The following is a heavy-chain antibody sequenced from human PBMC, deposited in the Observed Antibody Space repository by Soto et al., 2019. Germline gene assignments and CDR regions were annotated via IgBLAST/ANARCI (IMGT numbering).Heavy chain of an antibody. CDR2: IYYSGST. CDR3: ARRYGSAFDF. Sequence: SETLSLTWTVSGGSISSYYLSWIRQPPGKGLEWIGYIYYSGSTNYNPSLKSRVTISVDTSKNQFSLKLSSVTAADTAVYYCARRYGSAFDFWGQGTMVTVSS. D-gene: IGHD3-10*01. CDR1: GGSISSYY. J-gene: IGHJ3*01. V-gene: IGHV4-59*01.